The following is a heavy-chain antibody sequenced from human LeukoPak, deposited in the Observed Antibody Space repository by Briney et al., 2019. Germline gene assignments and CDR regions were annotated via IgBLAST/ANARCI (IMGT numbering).Heavy chain of an antibody. CDR3: ARDADSSSWYYFDD. CDR1: GGSISSDNYY. CDR2: IYYSGAT. J-gene: IGHJ4*02. V-gene: IGHV4-31*03. D-gene: IGHD6-13*01. Sequence: SETLSLTCTVSGGSISSDNYYWSWIRQHSGKGLEWIGYIYYSGATYYNPSLKSRVSISVDASKNQFSLHLSSVTAADTAVYYCARDADSSSWYYFDDWGLGTLVTISA.